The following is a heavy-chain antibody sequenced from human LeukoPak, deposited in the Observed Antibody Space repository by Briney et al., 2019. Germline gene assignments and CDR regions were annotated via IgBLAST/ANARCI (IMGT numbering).Heavy chain of an antibody. V-gene: IGHV4-38-2*02. Sequence: SETLSLTCTVSGYSISSGYYWGWIRLPPGKGLEWIGIINHSGSTFCNTSLKSRVTISVDTSKNQFSLKLSSVTAADTAVYYCARDISTSCYVDCGFDVWGKGTTVTISS. CDR2: INHSGST. J-gene: IGHJ6*04. CDR3: ARDISTSCYVDCGFDV. D-gene: IGHD2-2*01. CDR1: GYSISSGYY.